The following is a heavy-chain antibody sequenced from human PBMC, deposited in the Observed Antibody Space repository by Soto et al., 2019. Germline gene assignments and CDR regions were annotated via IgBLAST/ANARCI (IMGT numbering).Heavy chain of an antibody. V-gene: IGHV3-74*01. CDR1: GFTFSDFW. D-gene: IGHD1-1*01. CDR2: INNDGSTT. CDR3: ARSPFRNDTDPY. J-gene: IGHJ4*02. Sequence: GGSLRLSCAVSGFTFSDFWMHWVRQAPGKGLVWVSRINNDGSTTDYADSVKGRFTISRDNAKKTVFLQMNSLRAEDTAVYYCARSPFRNDTDPYWGQGTLVTVSS.